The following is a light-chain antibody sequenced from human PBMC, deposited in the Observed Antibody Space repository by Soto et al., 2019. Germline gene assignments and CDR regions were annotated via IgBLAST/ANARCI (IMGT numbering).Light chain of an antibody. CDR1: QDISNY. CDR3: QQYDNLPPLT. Sequence: DIPMTQSPSSLSASVGDRVTITCQASQDISNYLNWYQQKPGKAPKLLIYGASNLETGVPSRFSGSGSGTDFSFTISSLQPEDIATYYCQQYDNLPPLTFGGGTKVEIK. CDR2: GAS. J-gene: IGKJ4*01. V-gene: IGKV1-33*01.